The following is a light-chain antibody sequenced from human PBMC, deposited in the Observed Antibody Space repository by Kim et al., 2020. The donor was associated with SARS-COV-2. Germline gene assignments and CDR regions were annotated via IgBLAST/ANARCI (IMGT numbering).Light chain of an antibody. Sequence: VSPGARATRSCRASQSVTSNLAWYQQRPGQAPRLLIYGASTRAAGIPARFSGSGSGTEFTLTISSLQSEDFAVYYCQQYNNWRRTFGQGTKVDIK. CDR3: QQYNNWRRT. CDR1: QSVTSN. J-gene: IGKJ1*01. CDR2: GAS. V-gene: IGKV3-15*01.